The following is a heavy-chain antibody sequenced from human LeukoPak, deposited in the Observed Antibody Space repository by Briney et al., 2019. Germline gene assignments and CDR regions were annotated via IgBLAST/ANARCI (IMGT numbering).Heavy chain of an antibody. V-gene: IGHV1-18*01. D-gene: IGHD4-17*01. CDR2: ISAYNGNT. Sequence: SVKVSCKASGHTFTSYGISWVRQAPGQGLEWMGWISAYNGNTNYAQKLQGRVTMTTDTSTSTANMELRSLRSDDTAVYYCARDYGDYVYYYYGMDVWGQGTTVTVSS. CDR1: GHTFTSYG. J-gene: IGHJ6*02. CDR3: ARDYGDYVYYYYGMDV.